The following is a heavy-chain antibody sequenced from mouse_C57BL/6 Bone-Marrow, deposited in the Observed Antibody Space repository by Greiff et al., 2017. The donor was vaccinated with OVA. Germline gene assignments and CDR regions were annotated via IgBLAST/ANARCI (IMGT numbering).Heavy chain of an antibody. CDR1: GYTFTSYW. CDR3: AREGLRRPYLDD. Sequence: QVQLQQSGAELVKPGASVKLSCKASGYTFTSYWMQWVKQRPGQGLEWIGEIDPSDSYTNYNQKFKGKATLTVDTSSSTAYMQLSSLTSEDSAVDYCAREGLRRPYLDDWGQGTTLTVSS. CDR2: IDPSDSYT. V-gene: IGHV1-50*01. J-gene: IGHJ2*01. D-gene: IGHD2-2*01.